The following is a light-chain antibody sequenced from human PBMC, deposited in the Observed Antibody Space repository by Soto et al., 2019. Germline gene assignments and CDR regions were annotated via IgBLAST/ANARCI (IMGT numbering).Light chain of an antibody. J-gene: IGKJ2*01. CDR3: QQYGSSPRVYT. CDR1: QSVSSSY. Sequence: EIVLTQSPGTLSLSPGERATLSCRASQSVSSSYLAWYQQKPGQAPRRLIYGASGRATGIPDRFSGSGSGTDFSLTISRLEAEDVAVYYCQQYGSSPRVYTFGQGTKLQIK. V-gene: IGKV3-20*01. CDR2: GAS.